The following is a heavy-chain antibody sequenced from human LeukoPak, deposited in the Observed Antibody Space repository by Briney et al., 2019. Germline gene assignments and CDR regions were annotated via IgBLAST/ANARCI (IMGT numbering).Heavy chain of an antibody. CDR2: INHSGGT. J-gene: IGHJ4*02. CDR1: GGSFSGYY. V-gene: IGHV4-34*01. Sequence: SETLSLTCAVYGGSFSGYYWSWIRQPPGKGLEWIGEINHSGGTNYNPSLKSRVTISVDTSKNQFSLKLSSVTAADTAVYYCARLPAQYLSSSWYYFDYWGQGTLVTVSS. CDR3: ARLPAQYLSSSWYYFDY. D-gene: IGHD6-13*01.